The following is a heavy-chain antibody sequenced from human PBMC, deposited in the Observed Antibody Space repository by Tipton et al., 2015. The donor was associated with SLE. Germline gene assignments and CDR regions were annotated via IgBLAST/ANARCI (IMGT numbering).Heavy chain of an antibody. V-gene: IGHV3-21*01. CDR3: ARRITLDY. CDR1: GFAFSSFS. J-gene: IGHJ4*02. CDR2: ITGSGGYI. Sequence: SLRLSCAASGFAFSSFSMNWVRQAPGRGLEWVSSITGSGGYIYYADSVKGRFTISRDSSKNMLYLQMNSLRPEDTAVYFCARRITLDYWGQGTLVTVSS. D-gene: IGHD3-16*01.